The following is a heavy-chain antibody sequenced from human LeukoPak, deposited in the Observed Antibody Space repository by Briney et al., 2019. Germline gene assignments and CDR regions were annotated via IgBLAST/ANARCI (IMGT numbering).Heavy chain of an antibody. V-gene: IGHV4-34*01. Sequence: SETLSLTCAVYGGSLSDYYWSWIRQSPGKGLEWIGEISHRGRTYYNLSLKSRVTISVDTSRNQFSLRLTSVTAADTAVYYCARPRTRLAWFDPWGQGTLVTVSS. CDR3: ARPRTRLAWFDP. J-gene: IGHJ5*02. D-gene: IGHD6-19*01. CDR1: GGSLSDYY. CDR2: ISHRGRT.